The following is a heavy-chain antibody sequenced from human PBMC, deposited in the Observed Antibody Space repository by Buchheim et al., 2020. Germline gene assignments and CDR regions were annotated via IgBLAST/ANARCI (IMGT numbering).Heavy chain of an antibody. CDR3: TKEPLVNTGYYYPH. D-gene: IGHD2/OR15-2a*01. CDR2: ISYDGSVD. J-gene: IGHJ4*02. V-gene: IGHV3-30*18. CDR1: GFIFSNFG. Sequence: QVQLVESGGGVVQPGRSLRLSCAASGFIFSNFGMHWVRRAPGKGLEWVAVISYDGSVDYYAASVKGRFTISRDNSKNKMCVQMNSLRPEDTAVYYCTKEPLVNTGYYYPHWGQGTL.